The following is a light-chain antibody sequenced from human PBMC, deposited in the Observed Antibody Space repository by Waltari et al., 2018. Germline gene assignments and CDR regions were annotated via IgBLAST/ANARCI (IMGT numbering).Light chain of an antibody. Sequence: MTCRASQTISDYLNWYQQKPGEAPRLLIYAASSLHSGVPSRFSGSGSGTDFTLTISSLQPEDIATDYCQQSYSTWTFGQGTKVEIK. V-gene: IGKV1-39*01. CDR1: QTISDY. J-gene: IGKJ1*01. CDR3: QQSYSTWT. CDR2: AAS.